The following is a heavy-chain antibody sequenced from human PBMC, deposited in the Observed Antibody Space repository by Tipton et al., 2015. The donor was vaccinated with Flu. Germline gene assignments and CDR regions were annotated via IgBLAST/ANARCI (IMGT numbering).Heavy chain of an antibody. CDR1: GGSFSGYY. D-gene: IGHD3-3*01. CDR2: INHSGST. Sequence: TLSLTCAVYGGSFSGYYWSWIRQPPGKGLEWIGEINHSGSTNYNPSLKSRVTISVDTSKNQFSLKLSSVTAADTAVYYCASSGITIFGVVILDYWGQGTLVTVSS. CDR3: ASSGITIFGVVILDY. V-gene: IGHV4-34*01. J-gene: IGHJ4*02.